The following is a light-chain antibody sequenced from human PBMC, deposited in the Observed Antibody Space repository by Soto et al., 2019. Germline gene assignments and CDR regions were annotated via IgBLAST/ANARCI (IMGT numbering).Light chain of an antibody. CDR1: SSNIGNNS. V-gene: IGLV1-51*01. CDR2: DNN. Sequence: QSVLTQPPSVSAAPGQKVTISCAGSSSNIGNNSVSWYQQLPGTAPKLLTYDNNKRPSGIPDRFSGSKSGTSATLGITGLQTGDEADYYCGTWHGSLSALFGTGTKLTVL. CDR3: GTWHGSLSAL. J-gene: IGLJ1*01.